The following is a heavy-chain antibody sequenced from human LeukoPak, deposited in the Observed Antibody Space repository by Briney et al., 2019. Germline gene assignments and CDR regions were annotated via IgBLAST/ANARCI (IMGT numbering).Heavy chain of an antibody. CDR2: ISAYNGNT. Sequence: ASVKVPCKASGYTFTSYGISWVRQAPGQGLEWMGGISAYNGNTNYAQKLQGRVTMTTDTSTSTAYMELRSLRSDDTAVYYCARGAGYSSSWYPPGVDYWGQGTLVTVSS. J-gene: IGHJ4*02. D-gene: IGHD6-13*01. V-gene: IGHV1-18*04. CDR1: GYTFTSYG. CDR3: ARGAGYSSSWYPPGVDY.